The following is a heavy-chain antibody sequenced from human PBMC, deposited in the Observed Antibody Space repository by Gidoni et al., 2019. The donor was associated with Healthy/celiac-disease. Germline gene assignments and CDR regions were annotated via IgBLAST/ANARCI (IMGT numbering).Heavy chain of an antibody. CDR2: IWYDVSNK. CDR1: GFTFSSDG. D-gene: IGHD6-6*01. Sequence: QVQLVESGGGVVQPGRYLRLSCAASGFTFSSDGSHWVRQAPGKGLEWVAVIWYDVSNKYYADSVKGRFTISRDNSKNTLYLQMNSLRAEDTAVYYCARTIEYSSSFWFDPWGQGTLVTVSS. CDR3: ARTIEYSSSFWFDP. J-gene: IGHJ5*02. V-gene: IGHV3-33*01.